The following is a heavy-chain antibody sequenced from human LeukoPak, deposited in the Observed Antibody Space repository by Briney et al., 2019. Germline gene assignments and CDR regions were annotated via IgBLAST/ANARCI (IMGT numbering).Heavy chain of an antibody. CDR3: ASTLDYHSSGYYLDY. CDR2: IYPSGTT. Sequence: PSETLSLTCAVSGDSISSDYWSWIRQPPGKGLEWIGNIYPSGTTYYNPSLKTRVTISVDTSKNQFSLKLSSVTAADTAVYYCASTLDYHSSGYYLDYWGQGTLVTVSS. J-gene: IGHJ4*02. V-gene: IGHV4-38-2*01. D-gene: IGHD3-22*01. CDR1: GDSISSDY.